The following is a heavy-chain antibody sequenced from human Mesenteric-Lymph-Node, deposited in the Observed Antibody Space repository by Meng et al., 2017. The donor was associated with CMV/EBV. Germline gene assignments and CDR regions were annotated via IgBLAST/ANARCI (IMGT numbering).Heavy chain of an antibody. CDR2: IYWSSTVT. CDR3: IKESQPGGCNY. J-gene: IGHJ4*02. Sequence: GGSLRLSCAASGFTFSSYWMHWVRQAPGKGLVWVSGIYWSSTVTGYADSVKGRFTVSRDNAKNSLYLQMNSLRAEDTALYYCIKESQPGGCNYWGQGTLVTVSS. D-gene: IGHD1-14*01. V-gene: IGHV3-74*01. CDR1: GFTFSSYW.